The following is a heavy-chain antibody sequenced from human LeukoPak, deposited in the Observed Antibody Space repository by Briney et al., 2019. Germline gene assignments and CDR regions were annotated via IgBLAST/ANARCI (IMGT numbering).Heavy chain of an antibody. J-gene: IGHJ6*02. CDR3: AKSRYCSGGSCYMVYYYYGMDV. CDR2: ISYDGSNK. CDR1: GFTLSSYG. D-gene: IGHD2-15*01. V-gene: IGHV3-30*18. Sequence: GGSLRLSCAASGFTLSSYGMHWVRQAPGKGLEWVAVISYDGSNKYYADSVKGRFTISRDNSKNTLYLQMNSLRAEDTAVYYCAKSRYCSGGSCYMVYYYYGMDVWGQGTTVTVSS.